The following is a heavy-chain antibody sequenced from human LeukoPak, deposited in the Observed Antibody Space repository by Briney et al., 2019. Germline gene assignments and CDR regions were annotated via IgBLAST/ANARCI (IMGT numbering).Heavy chain of an antibody. Sequence: ASVKVSFKASGYTFTSYDINWVRQATGQGLEWMGWMNPNSGNTGYAQKFQGRVTMTRNTSISTAYMELSSLRSEDTAVYYCARGTADSSSWYPVYYYYGMDVWGQGTTVTVSS. CDR3: ARGTADSSSWYPVYYYYGMDV. J-gene: IGHJ6*02. D-gene: IGHD6-13*01. CDR1: GYTFTSYD. CDR2: MNPNSGNT. V-gene: IGHV1-8*01.